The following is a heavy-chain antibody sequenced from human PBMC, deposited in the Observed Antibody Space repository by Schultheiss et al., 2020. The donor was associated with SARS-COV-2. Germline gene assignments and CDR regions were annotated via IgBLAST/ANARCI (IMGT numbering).Heavy chain of an antibody. Sequence: SETLSLTCTVSGGSISSGGYYWSWIRQHPGKGLEWIGEINHSGSTNYNPSLKSRVTISVDTSKNQFSLKLNSVSAADTAVYFCARQIKVGSYYNSATLSFIWGRGALVTVSS. D-gene: IGHD5-24*01. V-gene: IGHV4-39*07. J-gene: IGHJ4*02. CDR3: ARQIKVGSYYNSATLSFI. CDR2: INHSGST. CDR1: GGSISSGGYY.